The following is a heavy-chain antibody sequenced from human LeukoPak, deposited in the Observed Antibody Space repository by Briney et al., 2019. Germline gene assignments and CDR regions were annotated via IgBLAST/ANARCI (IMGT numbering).Heavy chain of an antibody. D-gene: IGHD3-22*01. J-gene: IGHJ6*03. Sequence: SQTLSLTCTVSGGSISSGSYYWSWIRQTAGKGLEWIGLIYTSGSTNYNPSFKSRVTISVDTSKNQFSLKLSSVTAADTAVYYCARATRFKYDSSGCSILGGYYYMDVWGKGTTVTVSS. CDR3: ARATRFKYDSSGCSILGGYYYMDV. V-gene: IGHV4-61*02. CDR1: GGSISSGSYY. CDR2: IYTSGST.